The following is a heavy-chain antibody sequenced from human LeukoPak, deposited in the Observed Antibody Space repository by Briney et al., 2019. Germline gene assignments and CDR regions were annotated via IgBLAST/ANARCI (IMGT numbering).Heavy chain of an antibody. J-gene: IGHJ4*02. CDR3: ASSVGPYYFDY. CDR2: IIPIFGTA. Sequence: GASVKVSCKASGGTFSSYAISWVRQAPGQGLEWMGGIIPIFGTANYAQKFQGRVTITTDESTSTAYMELSSLRSEDTAMYYCASSVGPYYFDYWGQGTLVTVSS. CDR1: GGTFSSYA. V-gene: IGHV1-69*05. D-gene: IGHD3/OR15-3a*01.